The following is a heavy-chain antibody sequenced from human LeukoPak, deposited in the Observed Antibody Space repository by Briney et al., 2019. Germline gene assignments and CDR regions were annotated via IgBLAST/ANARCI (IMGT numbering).Heavy chain of an antibody. CDR1: GYTFTGYY. J-gene: IGHJ5*02. V-gene: IGHV1-2*02. CDR3: ASANDYGDYVLFNWFDP. CDR2: INPNSGGT. D-gene: IGHD4-17*01. Sequence: ATVKVSCKASGYTFTGYYMHWVRQAPGQGLEWMGWINPNSGGTNYAQKFQGRVTMTRDTSISTAYMELSRLRSDDTAVYYCASANDYGDYVLFNWFDPWGRGTLVTVSS.